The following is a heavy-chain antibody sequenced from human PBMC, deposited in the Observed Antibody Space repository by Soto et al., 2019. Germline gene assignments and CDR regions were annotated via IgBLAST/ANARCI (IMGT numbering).Heavy chain of an antibody. V-gene: IGHV3-7*04. Sequence: EVQLVESGGGLVQPGGSLRLSCEASGFTFGTYWMTWVRQPPGKGLECVADIKPDGSERYYVDSVKGRFTISRDNAKNSLYLHMNSLRAEDTAVYYCATDLNWEQQWGQGTLVTVSS. J-gene: IGHJ1*01. D-gene: IGHD7-27*01. CDR1: GFTFGTYW. CDR3: ATDLNWEQQ. CDR2: IKPDGSER.